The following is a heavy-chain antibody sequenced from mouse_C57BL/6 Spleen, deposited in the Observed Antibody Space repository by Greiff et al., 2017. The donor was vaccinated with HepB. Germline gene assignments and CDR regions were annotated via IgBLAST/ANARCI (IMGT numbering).Heavy chain of an antibody. CDR2: INPSNGGT. Sequence: QVQLQQPGTELVKPGASVKLSCKASGYTFTSYWMPWVKQRPGQGLEWIGNINPSNGGTNYNEKFKSKATLTVDKSSSTAYMQLRSLTSEDSAVYCCVRLGYYYYFDYWGKGTTLTVSS. V-gene: IGHV1-53*01. CDR3: VRLGYYYYFDY. CDR1: GYTFTSYW. J-gene: IGHJ2*01. D-gene: IGHD3-1*01.